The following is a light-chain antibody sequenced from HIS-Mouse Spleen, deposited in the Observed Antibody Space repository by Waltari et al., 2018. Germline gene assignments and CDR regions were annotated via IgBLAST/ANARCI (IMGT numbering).Light chain of an antibody. CDR3: SSYAGSNNFVV. CDR2: AVS. CDR1: SSDVGGYHS. Sequence: QSALTQPPSASGSPGQSITISCTGTSSDVGGYHSVSWYQQHPGTAPTLMIYAVSKRPAGVPDRFAGSKSGNTASLTVSGLQAEDEADYYCSSYAGSNNFVVFGGGTKLTVL. V-gene: IGLV2-8*01. J-gene: IGLJ2*01.